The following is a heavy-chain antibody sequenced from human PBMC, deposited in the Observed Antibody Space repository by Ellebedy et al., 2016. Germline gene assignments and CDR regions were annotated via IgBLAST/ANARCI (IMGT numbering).Heavy chain of an antibody. CDR1: GYTFTSYG. CDR2: INAGNGNT. V-gene: IGHV1-3*01. CDR3: ARDMTTVTQNAFDI. J-gene: IGHJ3*02. Sequence: ASVKVSCKASGYTFTSYGISWVRQAPGQRLEWMGWINAGNGNTKYSQKFQGRVTITRDTSASTAYMELSSLRSEDTAVYYCARDMTTVTQNAFDIWGQGTMVTVSS. D-gene: IGHD4-17*01.